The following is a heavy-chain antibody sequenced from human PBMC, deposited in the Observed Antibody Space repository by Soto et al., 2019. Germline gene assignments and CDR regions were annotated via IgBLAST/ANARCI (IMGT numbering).Heavy chain of an antibody. V-gene: IGHV4-59*01. J-gene: IGHJ5*02. CDR3: AREMGYCISTSCHNWFDP. CDR2: IYYSGST. CDR1: GGSISSYY. Sequence: SETLSLTCTVSGGSISSYYWSWIRQPPGKGLEWIGYIYYSGSTNYNPSHKSRVNISEDKSKNKFSLKMSTMTEADTAVYYCAREMGYCISTSCHNWFDPWGQGTLVTVS. D-gene: IGHD2-2*01.